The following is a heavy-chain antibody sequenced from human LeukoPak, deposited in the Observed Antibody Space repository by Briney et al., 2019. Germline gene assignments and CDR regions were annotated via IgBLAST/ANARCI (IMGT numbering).Heavy chain of an antibody. Sequence: YIYYSGSTNYNPSLKSRVTISVDTSKNQFSLKLSSVTAADTAVYYCARGPVTTSGNCFDPWGQGTLVTVSS. D-gene: IGHD4-17*01. CDR2: IYYSGST. CDR3: ARGPVTTSGNCFDP. J-gene: IGHJ5*02. V-gene: IGHV4-59*08.